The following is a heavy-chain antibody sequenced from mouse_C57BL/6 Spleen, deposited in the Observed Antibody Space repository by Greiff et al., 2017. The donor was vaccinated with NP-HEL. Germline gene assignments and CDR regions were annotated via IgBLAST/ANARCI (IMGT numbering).Heavy chain of an antibody. Sequence: ESGAELVRPGTSVKVSCKASGYAFTNYLIEWVKQRPGQGLEWIGVINPGSGGTNYNEKFKGKATLTADKSSSTAYMQLSSLTSEDSAVYFCARGRLREGFAYWGQGTLVTVSA. V-gene: IGHV1-54*01. CDR2: INPGSGGT. D-gene: IGHD2-4*01. CDR3: ARGRLREGFAY. J-gene: IGHJ3*01. CDR1: GYAFTNYL.